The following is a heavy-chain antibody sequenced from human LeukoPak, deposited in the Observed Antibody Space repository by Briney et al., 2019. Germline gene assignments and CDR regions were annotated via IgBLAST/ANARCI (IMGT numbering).Heavy chain of an antibody. CDR3: ARYYYDSSGYYAFDY. V-gene: IGHV4-4*07. CDR1: GGSISSYH. J-gene: IGHJ4*02. D-gene: IGHD3-22*01. Sequence: SETLSLTCTVSGGSISSYHWSWIRQPAGKGLEWIGRIYTSGSTNYNPSLKSRVTMSVDTSKNQFSLKLSSVTAADTAVYYCARYYYDSSGYYAFDYWGQGTLVTVSS. CDR2: IYTSGST.